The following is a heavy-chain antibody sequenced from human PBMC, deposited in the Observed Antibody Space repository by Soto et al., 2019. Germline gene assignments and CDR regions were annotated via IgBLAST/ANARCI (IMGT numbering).Heavy chain of an antibody. V-gene: IGHV4-30-2*01. CDR1: GAPITWGDYS. Sequence: SETLSLTCALSGAPITWGDYSWDWIRQPPGKGLEWIGYILHGWSTYYNPSLRSRVTISVDRSRTQFSLKMSSVTAADTAVYYCARSSLYGMDVWGQGTTVTV. J-gene: IGHJ6*02. CDR3: ARSSLYGMDV. CDR2: ILHGWST.